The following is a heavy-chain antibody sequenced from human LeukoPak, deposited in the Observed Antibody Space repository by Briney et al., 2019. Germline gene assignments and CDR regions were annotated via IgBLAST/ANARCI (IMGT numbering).Heavy chain of an antibody. D-gene: IGHD2-2*01. J-gene: IGHJ4*02. Sequence: GGSLRLSCAASGLTVSSNYMSWVRQAPGKGLEWVSVIYSGGSTYYADSVKGRFTISRDNAKNSLYLQMNSLRAEDTAVYYCARDFSSTSPYYFDYWGQGTLVTVSS. CDR2: IYSGGST. V-gene: IGHV3-66*01. CDR3: ARDFSSTSPYYFDY. CDR1: GLTVSSNY.